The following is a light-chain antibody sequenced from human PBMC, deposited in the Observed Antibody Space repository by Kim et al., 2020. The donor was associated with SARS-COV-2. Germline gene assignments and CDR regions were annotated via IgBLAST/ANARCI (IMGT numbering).Light chain of an antibody. CDR3: AAWDESLNAVV. CDR2: SNN. Sequence: GQRVTISCSGSSSNIGSNTVNCYQQLPGTAPKLLIYSNNQRPSGVPDRFSGSKSGTSASLAISGLQSEDEADYYCAAWDESLNAVVFGGGTQLTVL. J-gene: IGLJ2*01. V-gene: IGLV1-44*01. CDR1: SSNIGSNT.